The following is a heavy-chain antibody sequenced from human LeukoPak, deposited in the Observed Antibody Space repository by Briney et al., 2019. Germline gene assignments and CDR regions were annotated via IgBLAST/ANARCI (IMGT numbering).Heavy chain of an antibody. CDR1: GFTFDEYA. CDR2: ISWNSGRI. Sequence: GGSLSLSCAASGFTFDEYAMHWVRHAPGEGLEWVSGISWNSGRIGYTHPVKGGCTLPRDNPKNSLYLQMNSLRAEGTAFYYCAKDDRWWFDPWGQGTLVTVSS. V-gene: IGHV3-9*01. CDR3: AKDDRWWFDP. J-gene: IGHJ5*02. D-gene: IGHD2-15*01.